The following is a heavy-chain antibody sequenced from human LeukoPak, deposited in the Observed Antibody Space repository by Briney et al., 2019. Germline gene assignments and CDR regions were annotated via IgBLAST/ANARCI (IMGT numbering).Heavy chain of an antibody. CDR1: GFTFRIFG. V-gene: IGHV3-33*08. J-gene: IGHJ4*02. CDR2: MWHDGSYK. D-gene: IGHD3-22*01. Sequence: GGSLRLSCAASGFTFRIFGMHWVRQAPGKGLEWVAVMWHDGSYKYYVDSVKGRFTISRDNAKNTLYLQMNNLRVEDTAVYYCARVGDYENSGSQPFDYWGQGTLVTVSS. CDR3: ARVGDYENSGSQPFDY.